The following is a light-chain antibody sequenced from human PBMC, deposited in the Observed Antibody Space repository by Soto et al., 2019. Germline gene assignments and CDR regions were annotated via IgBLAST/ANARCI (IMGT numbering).Light chain of an antibody. J-gene: IGKJ5*01. CDR2: GTS. CDR1: ERIYSAY. V-gene: IGKV3-20*01. CDR3: QQYGNSPIT. Sequence: EVVFTQSPGTLSLSRGERATLCCRASERIYSAYLGWYQQKPGQAPRLLIYGTSSRATGIPDRFSGSGSGTDFTLTISRLEPEDFAVYYCQQYGNSPITFGQGTRLEI.